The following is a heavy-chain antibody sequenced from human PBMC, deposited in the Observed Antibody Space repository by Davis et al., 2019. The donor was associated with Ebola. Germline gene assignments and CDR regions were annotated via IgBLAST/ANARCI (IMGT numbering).Heavy chain of an antibody. D-gene: IGHD2-2*01. CDR2: ITTSGSLR. J-gene: IGHJ3*01. Sequence: GESLKISCTASGFNFTFYTMTWVRQAPGKGLEWVSSITTSGSLRYADSVRGRFTISRDNTKNSLSLQMNSLRLDDTAVYYCARENALAVAIRAFDLWGQGTMVTVSS. CDR3: ARENALAVAIRAFDL. V-gene: IGHV3-21*01. CDR1: GFNFTFYT.